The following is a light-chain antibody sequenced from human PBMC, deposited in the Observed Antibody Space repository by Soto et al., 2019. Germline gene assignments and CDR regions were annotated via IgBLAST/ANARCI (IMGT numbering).Light chain of an antibody. Sequence: EIVLTQSPATLSLSPGERATLSCRASHSVGSNLAWYQQKPGQPPRLLIYDASNRATGIPARFSGSGSGTAFTLTISSLESEDFAVYYCQERSDWLFTFGPGTKVEIK. CDR1: HSVGSN. CDR2: DAS. CDR3: QERSDWLFT. V-gene: IGKV3-11*01. J-gene: IGKJ3*01.